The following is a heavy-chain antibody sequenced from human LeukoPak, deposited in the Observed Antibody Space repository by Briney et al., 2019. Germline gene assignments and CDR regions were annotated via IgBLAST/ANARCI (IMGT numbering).Heavy chain of an antibody. Sequence: PGGSLRLSCAASGFTFSSYTMNWVRQAPGKGLEWVSYISSSSSPIYYADSVKGRFTISRDNAKNSLFLQMNTVRADDTEVYYCAGQYSYDSRGFDYWGQGTLVTVSS. V-gene: IGHV3-48*01. CDR3: AGQYSYDSRGFDY. CDR1: GFTFSSYT. D-gene: IGHD3-22*01. J-gene: IGHJ4*02. CDR2: ISSSSSPI.